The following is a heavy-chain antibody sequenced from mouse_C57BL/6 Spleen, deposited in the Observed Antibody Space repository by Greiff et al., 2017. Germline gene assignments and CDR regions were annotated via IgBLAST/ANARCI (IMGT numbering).Heavy chain of an antibody. CDR3: ARGGYPFYAMDY. CDR1: GYAFSSYW. D-gene: IGHD2-2*01. J-gene: IGHJ4*01. Sequence: QVHVKQSGAELVKPGASVKISCKASGYAFSSYWMNWVKQRPGKGLEWIGQIYPGDGDTNYNGKFKGKATLTADKSSSTAYMQLSSLTSEDSAVYFCARGGYPFYAMDYWGQGTSVTVSS. V-gene: IGHV1-80*01. CDR2: IYPGDGDT.